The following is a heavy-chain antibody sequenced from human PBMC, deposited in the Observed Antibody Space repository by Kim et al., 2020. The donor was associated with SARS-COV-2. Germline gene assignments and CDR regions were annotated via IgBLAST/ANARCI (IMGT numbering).Heavy chain of an antibody. CDR3: AKVHRIAERSFDF. Sequence: YADSVKGRFSSSRDNAKKFLYLQMNSLRAEDTALYYCAKVHRIAERSFDFWGQGTLVTVSS. V-gene: IGHV3-9*01. D-gene: IGHD2-15*01. J-gene: IGHJ4*02.